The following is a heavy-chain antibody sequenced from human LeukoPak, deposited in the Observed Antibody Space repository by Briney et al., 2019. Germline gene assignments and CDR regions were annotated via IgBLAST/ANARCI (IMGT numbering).Heavy chain of an antibody. Sequence: GGSLRLSCVASGFTFNDHYMDWVRQAPGKGLEWVGRTRNKANRYTTEYAASVKGRFTISRDDSKNSVSLQMNSLKTEDTAVYDCARGGVVATTIFDYWGQGILVIVPS. J-gene: IGHJ4*02. V-gene: IGHV3-72*01. CDR1: GFTFNDHY. CDR2: TRNKANRYTT. D-gene: IGHD5-12*01. CDR3: ARGGVVATTIFDY.